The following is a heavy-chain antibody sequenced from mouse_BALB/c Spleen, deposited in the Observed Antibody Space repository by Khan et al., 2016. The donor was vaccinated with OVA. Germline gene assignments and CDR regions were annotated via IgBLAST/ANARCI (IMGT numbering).Heavy chain of an antibody. CDR2: ISYSGVT. J-gene: IGHJ2*01. CDR1: GYSITSGYA. Sequence: VQLKESGPGLVKPSQSLSLTCTVTGYSITSGYAWNWIRQFPGNKLEWMGYISYSGVTSYTPSLKSRISITRDTSKNQFFLQLNSVTTEDTATYYCARGNYYGYYFDYWGQDTTLTGSS. CDR3: ARGNYYGYYFDY. D-gene: IGHD1-1*01. V-gene: IGHV3-2*02.